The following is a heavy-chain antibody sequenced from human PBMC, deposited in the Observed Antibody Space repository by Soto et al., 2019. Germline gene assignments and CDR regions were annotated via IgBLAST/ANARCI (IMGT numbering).Heavy chain of an antibody. CDR1: GFTFSSYS. CDR3: ARDLNYGLFDY. V-gene: IGHV3-48*01. J-gene: IGHJ4*02. D-gene: IGHD4-17*01. CDR2: ISSSSSTI. Sequence: EVQLVESGGGLVQPGGSLRLSCAASGFTFSSYSMNWVRQAAGKGLEWVSYISSSSSTIYYADSVKGRFTISRDNAKNSLYLQMNSLRAEDTAVDYCARDLNYGLFDYWGQGTLVTVSS.